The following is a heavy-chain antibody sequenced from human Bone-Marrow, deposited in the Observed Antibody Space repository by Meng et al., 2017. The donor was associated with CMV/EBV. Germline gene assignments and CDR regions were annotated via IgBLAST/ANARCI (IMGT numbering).Heavy chain of an antibody. V-gene: IGHV3-30-3*01. CDR2: ISYNGNKK. Sequence: GESLKISCTASGFTFNSHVMYWVRQAPGKGPECVAVISYNGNKKYYIDSVKGRFTISRDNSKSTLYLQMNSLRSDDTSVYYCARDLVAAPGGFDYFYGMDVWGQGTTVIVSS. CDR1: GFTFNSHV. J-gene: IGHJ6*02. D-gene: IGHD6-13*01. CDR3: ARDLVAAPGGFDYFYGMDV.